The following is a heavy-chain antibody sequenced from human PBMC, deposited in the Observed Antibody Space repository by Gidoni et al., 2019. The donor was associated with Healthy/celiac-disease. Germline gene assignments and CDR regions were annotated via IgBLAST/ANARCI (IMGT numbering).Heavy chain of an antibody. CDR2: IKSKTDGGTT. CDR3: TTALCGGDCQFDY. D-gene: IGHD2-21*01. CDR1: GLTFSNAW. Sequence: EVQLVESGGGLVKPGGSLLLSCSACGLTFSNAWMNWVRQAPGKGLEWVGRIKSKTDGGTTDYAAPVKGRFTISRDDSKNTLYLQMNSLKTEDTAVYYCTTALCGGDCQFDYWGQGTLVTVSS. J-gene: IGHJ4*02. V-gene: IGHV3-15*07.